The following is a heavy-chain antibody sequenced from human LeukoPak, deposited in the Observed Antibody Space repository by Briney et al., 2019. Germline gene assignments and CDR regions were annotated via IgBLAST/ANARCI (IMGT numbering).Heavy chain of an antibody. D-gene: IGHD2-21*01. CDR3: ARGFDLSIPHRGLDV. J-gene: IGHJ6*04. CDR2: MNPSSGNS. Sequence: GASVRVSCKASGYTFTSCDINWVRQATGQGLEWMGWMNPSSGNSGLALKFQGRLTMTRNPSINTASMELRSLRSEDTAIYYCARGFDLSIPHRGLDVWGNGTTVIVSS. CDR1: GYTFTSCD. V-gene: IGHV1-8*01.